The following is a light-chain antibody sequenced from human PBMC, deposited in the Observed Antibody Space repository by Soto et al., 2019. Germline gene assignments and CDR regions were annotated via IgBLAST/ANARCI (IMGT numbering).Light chain of an antibody. CDR1: SSDVGSYDY. CDR3: CSYAGGYVFEVI. Sequence: QSALIQPPSVSGSPGQSVTISCTGTSSDVGSYDYVSWYQQHPGTVPKPMIYNVNTRPSGVPDRFSGSKSGNTASMTISGLQAEDEADYYCCSYAGGYVFEVIFGGGTKLTVL. CDR2: NVN. V-gene: IGLV2-11*01. J-gene: IGLJ2*01.